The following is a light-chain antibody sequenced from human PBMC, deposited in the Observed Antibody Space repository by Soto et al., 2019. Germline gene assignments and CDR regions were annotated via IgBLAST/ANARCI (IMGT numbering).Light chain of an antibody. CDR2: GAS. CDR3: HQYDNSPWT. V-gene: IGKV3-20*01. CDR1: QSVSSNY. Sequence: EIVLTPSPGTLSLSPGERATLSCRASQSVSSNYLAWYQQKPGQAPRLLIYGASSRATGIPDRFSGSGSGTDFTLTITRLEPEDFAVYYCHQYDNSPWTFGQGTKVDIK. J-gene: IGKJ1*01.